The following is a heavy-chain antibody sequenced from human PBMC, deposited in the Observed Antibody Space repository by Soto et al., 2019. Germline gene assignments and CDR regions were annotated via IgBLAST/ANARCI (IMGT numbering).Heavy chain of an antibody. CDR2: VSYDGSNK. CDR1: GFTFSSYG. J-gene: IGHJ4*02. D-gene: IGHD6-13*01. V-gene: IGHV3-30*18. CDR3: AKDIGSSSWYWSATLDY. Sequence: QVQLVKCGGGVVQPGRSLRLSCAASGFTFSSYGMHWVRQAPGKGLEWVAVVSYDGSNKYYADSVKGRFTISRDNSKSTLYLQMNSLRAEDTAVYYCAKDIGSSSWYWSATLDYWGQGTLVNVSS.